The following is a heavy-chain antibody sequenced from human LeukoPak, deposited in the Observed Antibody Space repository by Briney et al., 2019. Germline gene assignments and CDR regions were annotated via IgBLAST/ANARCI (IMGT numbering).Heavy chain of an antibody. CDR3: ARDIRSSSDS. CDR1: GGSFSGYY. V-gene: IGHV4-34*01. D-gene: IGHD1-14*01. CDR2: INHSGST. J-gene: IGHJ4*02. Sequence: SETLSLTCAVYGGSFSGYYWSWIRQPPGKGLEWIGEINHSGSTNYNPSLKSRVTISIDTAKNQFSLRLSSVTAADTALYYCARDIRSSSDSWGQGILVTVSS.